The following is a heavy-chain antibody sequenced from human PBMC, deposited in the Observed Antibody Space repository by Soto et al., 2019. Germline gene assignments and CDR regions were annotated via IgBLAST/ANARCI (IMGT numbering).Heavy chain of an antibody. CDR2: IYKSGST. CDR3: ARTPRITVFGVVPRLDS. Sequence: SETLSLTCTVSGGSITSYYWNWIRKPPGKGLEWIGYIYKSGSTKYNPSLQSRVSISIDTSKSQFSLKLTSVTAADTAVYYCARTPRITVFGVVPRLDSWGQGTLVTVSS. CDR1: GGSITSYY. J-gene: IGHJ5*01. D-gene: IGHD3-3*01. V-gene: IGHV4-59*12.